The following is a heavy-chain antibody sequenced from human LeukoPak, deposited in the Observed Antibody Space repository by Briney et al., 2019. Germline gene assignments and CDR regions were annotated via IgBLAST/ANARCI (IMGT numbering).Heavy chain of an antibody. J-gene: IGHJ4*02. Sequence: PSQTLSLTCAISGDSVSSNSATWNWIRQSPLRGLEWLGRTYYRSQWNNDYAASVKSRIDINPETSKNQFSLQLNSVTPEDTAVYYCARGRGSSADFDYWGQRTLVTVSS. CDR2: TYYRSQWNN. D-gene: IGHD6-6*01. V-gene: IGHV6-1*01. CDR1: GDSVSSNSAT. CDR3: ARGRGSSADFDY.